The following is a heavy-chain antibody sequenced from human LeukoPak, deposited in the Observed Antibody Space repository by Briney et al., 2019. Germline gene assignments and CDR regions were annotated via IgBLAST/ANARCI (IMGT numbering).Heavy chain of an antibody. Sequence: ASVKVSCKASGYTFTSYGISWVRQAPGQGLEWMGWISAYNGNTNYAQKLQGRVTMTTDTSTSTAYMELRSLRSYDTAVYYCARGREWLLRLDAFDIWGQGTMVTISS. CDR2: ISAYNGNT. J-gene: IGHJ3*02. CDR3: ARGREWLLRLDAFDI. D-gene: IGHD3-3*01. CDR1: GYTFTSYG. V-gene: IGHV1-18*01.